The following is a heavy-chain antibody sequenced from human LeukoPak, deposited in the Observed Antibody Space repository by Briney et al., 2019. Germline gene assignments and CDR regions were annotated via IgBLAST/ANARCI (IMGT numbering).Heavy chain of an antibody. D-gene: IGHD6-13*01. CDR2: INHSGST. CDR1: GGSFSGYY. J-gene: IGHJ5*02. CDR3: ARGKPRITPSSSWYVGSSWFDP. Sequence: SETLSLTCAVYGGSFSGYYWSWIRQPPGKGLYLIGEINHSGSTNYNPSLKSRVTISVDTSKNQCSLKLSSVTAADTAVYYCARGKPRITPSSSWYVGSSWFDPWGQGTLVTVSS. V-gene: IGHV4-34*01.